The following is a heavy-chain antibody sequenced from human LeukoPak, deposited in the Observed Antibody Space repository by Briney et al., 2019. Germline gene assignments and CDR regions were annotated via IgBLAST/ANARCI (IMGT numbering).Heavy chain of an antibody. D-gene: IGHD3-22*01. CDR1: GFTFRRDW. Sequence: RGSLRLSCVAPGFTFRRDWMHWGRQAPGKGLVWVARSNTDGSSTKYADSVKGRFTIFRDNAKNTLYLQMNSLRAEDTAVYYCARDNGYYCFDYWGQGNLVTVSS. CDR2: SNTDGSST. V-gene: IGHV3-74*01. J-gene: IGHJ4*02. CDR3: ARDNGYYCFDY.